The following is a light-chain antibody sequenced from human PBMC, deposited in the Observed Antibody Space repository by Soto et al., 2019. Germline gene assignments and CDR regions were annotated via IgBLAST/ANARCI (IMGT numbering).Light chain of an antibody. CDR1: QRISTN. Sequence: IEMTTSPPILSVSPGEGDTFSCRASQRISTNLAWYQHIPGQTPRLLIVSASSRPTDVPARFSGSGSGTEFTLTISSLQSEDCALYYCQQHNNWPSTFGQGTRLEIK. CDR2: SAS. J-gene: IGKJ5*01. V-gene: IGKV3-15*01. CDR3: QQHNNWPST.